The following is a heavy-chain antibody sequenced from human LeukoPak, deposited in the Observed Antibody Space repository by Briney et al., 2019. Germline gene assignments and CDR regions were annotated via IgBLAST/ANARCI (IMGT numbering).Heavy chain of an antibody. D-gene: IGHD5-18*01. J-gene: IGHJ4*02. CDR1: GGSISSSSYY. Sequence: SETLSFTCTVPGGSISSSSYYWGWIRQPPGKGLEWIGSFYYSGSTYYNPSPKSRVTISVDTSKNQFSLKLSSVIATDTAVYYCARRRSGNSYVDYWGQGTLVTVSS. V-gene: IGHV4-39*01. CDR3: ARRRSGNSYVDY. CDR2: FYYSGST.